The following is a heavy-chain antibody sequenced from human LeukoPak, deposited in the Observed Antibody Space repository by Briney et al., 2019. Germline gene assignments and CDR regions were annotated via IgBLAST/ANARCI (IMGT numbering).Heavy chain of an antibody. V-gene: IGHV3-33*08. J-gene: IGHJ6*02. CDR3: ARGDYGYFYGMYV. CDR2: IWYDGSKN. Sequence: PGGSLRLSCAATGFTFSNYGMHWVRQAPGKGLEWVAVIWYDGSKNYYADSVKGRFTISRDNSKNTLYLQMNSLRVEDTAVYYCARGDYGYFYGMYVWGQGTTVTVSS. CDR1: GFTFSNYG.